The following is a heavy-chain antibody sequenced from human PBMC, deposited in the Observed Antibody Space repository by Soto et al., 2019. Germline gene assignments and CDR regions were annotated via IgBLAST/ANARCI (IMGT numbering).Heavy chain of an antibody. CDR1: GFTFSSYS. J-gene: IGHJ4*02. D-gene: IGHD4-4*01. Sequence: VGSLRLSCAASGFTFSSYSMNWVRQAPGKGLEWVSYISSSSTIYYADPVKGRFTISRDNAKNSLYLQMNSLRDEDTAVYYCAREPSNLDYWGQGTLVTVSS. CDR3: AREPSNLDY. V-gene: IGHV3-48*02. CDR2: ISSSSTI.